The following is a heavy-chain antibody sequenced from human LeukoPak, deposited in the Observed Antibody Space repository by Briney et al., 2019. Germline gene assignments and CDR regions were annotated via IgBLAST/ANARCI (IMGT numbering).Heavy chain of an antibody. D-gene: IGHD6-19*01. CDR2: FYYSGST. CDR1: GGSFSGYY. Sequence: SETLSLTCAVYGGSFSGYYWGWIRQPPGKGLEWIGNFYYSGSTSYNPSLKSRVTISVDTSMNQFSLKLRSVTAADTAVYFCARLDSSGWRDFWGQGTLVTVSS. J-gene: IGHJ4*02. V-gene: IGHV4-34*01. CDR3: ARLDSSGWRDF.